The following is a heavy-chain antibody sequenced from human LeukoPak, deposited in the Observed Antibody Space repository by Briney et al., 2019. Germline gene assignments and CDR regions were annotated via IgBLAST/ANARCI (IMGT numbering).Heavy chain of an antibody. D-gene: IGHD1-1*01. CDR1: GFTVSNNY. Sequence: GGSLRLSCAASGFTVSNNYMTWVREAPGKGLEWVSIIFAGVGTYYADSVRGRFTISRDNSKNTLYLQMNSLEAEDAAVYYCARGDRGTGQHFDYWGQGTLVTVS. V-gene: IGHV3-53*01. CDR2: IFAGVGT. J-gene: IGHJ4*02. CDR3: ARGDRGTGQHFDY.